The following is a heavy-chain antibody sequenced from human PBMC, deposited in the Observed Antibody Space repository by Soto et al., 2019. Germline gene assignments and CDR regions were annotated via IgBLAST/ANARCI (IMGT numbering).Heavy chain of an antibody. CDR3: ARYSYYYHSSAYSGY. J-gene: IGHJ4*02. CDR2: ISSSATYI. V-gene: IGHV3-21*06. Sequence: EVQLVESGGGLVKPGGSLRLSCAASGFNFSTYSLNWVRPAPGKGLEWVSSISSSATYIDYADSVQDRFTISRYNAKSSLELQTNTPRAEDTGVYYCARYSYYYHSSAYSGYWAQGTPVSAS. CDR1: GFNFSTYS. D-gene: IGHD3-22*01.